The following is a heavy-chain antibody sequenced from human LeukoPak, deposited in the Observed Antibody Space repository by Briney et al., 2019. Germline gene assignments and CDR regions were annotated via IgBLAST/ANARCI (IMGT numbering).Heavy chain of an antibody. J-gene: IGHJ6*03. D-gene: IGHD3-22*01. V-gene: IGHV4-61*02. Sequence: SETLSLTCSVSGGSISSSNYYWSWIRQPAGKGLEWIGRIYTSESTNYNPSLKSRVTISVDTSKNQFSLKLSSVTAADTAVYYCTRGSIAYYYMDVWGKGTTVTISS. CDR3: TRGSIAYYYMDV. CDR1: GGSISSSNYY. CDR2: IYTSEST.